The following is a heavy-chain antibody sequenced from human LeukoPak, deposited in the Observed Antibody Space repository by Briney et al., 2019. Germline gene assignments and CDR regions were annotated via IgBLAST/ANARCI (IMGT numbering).Heavy chain of an antibody. CDR1: GYTFTSYG. D-gene: IGHD3-10*01. J-gene: IGHJ4*02. CDR3: ARVDYYGSGYDY. V-gene: IGHV1-8*03. Sequence: ASVKVSCKASGYTFTSYGISWVRQAPGQGLEWMGWVSPNSGNTGYAQKFQGRVTITRNTSISTAYMELSSLRSEDTAVYYCARVDYYGSGYDYWGQGTLVTVSS. CDR2: VSPNSGNT.